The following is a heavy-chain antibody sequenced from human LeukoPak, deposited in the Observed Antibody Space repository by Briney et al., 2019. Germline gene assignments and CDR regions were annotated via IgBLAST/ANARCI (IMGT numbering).Heavy chain of an antibody. CDR2: INSSSSTI. CDR3: ARRRRSISPIGDY. V-gene: IGHV3-48*01. D-gene: IGHD3-22*01. CDR1: GFTFSSYS. Sequence: QPGGSLRLSCAASGFTFSSYSMNWVRQAPGKGLEWVSYINSSSSTIYYADSVKGRFTISRDNAKNSLYLQMNSLRAEDTAVYYCARRRRSISPIGDYWGQGTLVTVSS. J-gene: IGHJ4*02.